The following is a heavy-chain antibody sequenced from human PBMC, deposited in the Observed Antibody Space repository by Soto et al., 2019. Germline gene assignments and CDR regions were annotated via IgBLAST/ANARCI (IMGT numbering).Heavy chain of an antibody. Sequence: PSETLSLTCTVSGGSISSYYWSWIRQPPGKGLEWIGYIYYSGSTNYNPSLKSRVTISVDTSKNQFSLKLSSVTAADTAVYYCAGINYYYYGMDVWGQGTTVTSP. V-gene: IGHV4-59*01. CDR2: IYYSGST. CDR3: AGINYYYYGMDV. J-gene: IGHJ6*02. CDR1: GGSISSYY.